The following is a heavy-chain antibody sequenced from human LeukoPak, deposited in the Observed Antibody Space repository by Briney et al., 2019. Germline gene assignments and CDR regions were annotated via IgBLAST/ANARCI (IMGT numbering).Heavy chain of an antibody. V-gene: IGHV3-33*01. D-gene: IGHD3-22*01. CDR3: ARGRDLYDSSGHIDY. Sequence: QTGGSLRLSCAASGFTFSSYGMHWVRQAPGKGLEWVAVIWYDGSNKYYADSVKGRFTISRDNSKNTLYLQMNSLRAEDTAVYYCARGRDLYDSSGHIDYWGQGTLVTVSS. CDR2: IWYDGSNK. CDR1: GFTFSSYG. J-gene: IGHJ4*02.